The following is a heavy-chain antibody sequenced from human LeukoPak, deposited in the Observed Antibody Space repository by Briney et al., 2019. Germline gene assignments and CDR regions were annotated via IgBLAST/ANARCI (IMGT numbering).Heavy chain of an antibody. CDR2: IIPIFGTA. CDR3: ARRGYSSGWYTEDY. Sequence: ASVKVSCKASGGTFSSHAISWVRQAPGQGLEWMGGIIPIFGTANYAQKFQGRVTITADESTSTAYMELSSLRSEDTAVYYCARRGYSSGWYTEDYWGQGTLVTVSS. CDR1: GGTFSSHA. J-gene: IGHJ4*02. V-gene: IGHV1-69*13. D-gene: IGHD6-19*01.